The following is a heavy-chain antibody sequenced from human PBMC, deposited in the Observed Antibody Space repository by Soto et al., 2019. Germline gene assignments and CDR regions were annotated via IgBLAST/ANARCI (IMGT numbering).Heavy chain of an antibody. CDR2: ILHDGSAE. CDR3: ARSRDGYSFYFYYGMDG. V-gene: IGHV3-30*03. J-gene: IGHJ6*02. Sequence: GGSLRLSCAASGFTFSNYAMNWVRQAPGKGLEWMALILHDGSAEYYADSVKGRFTISRDNSKNTLYLQMNSLRAEDTAVYYCARSRDGYSFYFYYGMDGWGQGTTVTVSS. D-gene: IGHD4-4*01. CDR1: GFTFSNYA.